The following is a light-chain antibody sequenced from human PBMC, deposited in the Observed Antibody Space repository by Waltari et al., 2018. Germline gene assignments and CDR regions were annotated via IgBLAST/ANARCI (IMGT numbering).Light chain of an antibody. CDR2: ETN. CDR1: SSDVGNYNFF. V-gene: IGLV2-23*01. J-gene: IGLJ2*01. Sequence: QSALTQPAFVSGSPGQSITISCTGSSSDVGNYNFFVSWYQHHPGEAPQLIIYETNERPSGVSDRFSGSKSGNTASLTISGLQAEDEADYYCCSHGVTVVFGGGTKLTVL. CDR3: CSHGVTVV.